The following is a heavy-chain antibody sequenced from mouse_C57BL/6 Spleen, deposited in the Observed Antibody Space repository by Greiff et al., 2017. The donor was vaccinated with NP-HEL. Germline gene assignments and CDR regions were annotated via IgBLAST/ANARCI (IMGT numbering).Heavy chain of an antibody. CDR3: ARDGGGLGDAMDY. Sequence: EVQRVESEGGLVQPGSSMKLSCTASGFTFSDYYMAWVRQVPEKGLEWVANINYDGSSTYYLDSLKSRFIISRDNAKNILYLQMSSLKSEDTATYYCARDGGGLGDAMDYWGQGTSVTVSS. D-gene: IGHD2-4*01. CDR1: GFTFSDYY. V-gene: IGHV5-16*01. J-gene: IGHJ4*01. CDR2: INYDGSST.